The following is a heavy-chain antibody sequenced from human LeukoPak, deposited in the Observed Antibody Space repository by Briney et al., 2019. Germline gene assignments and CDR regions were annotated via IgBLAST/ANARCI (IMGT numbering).Heavy chain of an antibody. CDR1: GFAFSNYG. V-gene: IGHV3-30*18. CDR3: AKEAFDSSGSSDY. Sequence: GGSLRLSCAVSGFAFSNYGMHWVRQAPGKGLEWVAVISYDGSNKYYADSVKGRFTISRDNSKNTLYLQMNSLRAEDTAVYYCAKEAFDSSGSSDYWGQGTLVTVSS. CDR2: ISYDGSNK. J-gene: IGHJ4*02. D-gene: IGHD3-22*01.